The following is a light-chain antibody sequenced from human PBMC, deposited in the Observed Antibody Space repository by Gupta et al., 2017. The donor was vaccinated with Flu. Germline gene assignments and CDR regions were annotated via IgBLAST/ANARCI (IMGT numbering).Light chain of an antibody. CDR3: QSYDSFNRYVV. J-gene: IGLJ2*01. CDR1: SGSISTNY. V-gene: IGLV6-57*01. Sequence: NFMLTQPHSVSESPGKTVTISCTRSSGSISTNYVQWYQQRPGSSPTTVIYEDNQRPSGVPDRFSGSIDSSSTSASLTISGLKTEDEADYFCQSYDSFNRYVVFGGGTKLTVL. CDR2: EDN.